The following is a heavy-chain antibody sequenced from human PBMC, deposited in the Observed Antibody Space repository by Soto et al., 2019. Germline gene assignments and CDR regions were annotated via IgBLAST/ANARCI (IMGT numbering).Heavy chain of an antibody. CDR1: GFTFSNAW. V-gene: IGHV3-15*01. D-gene: IGHD2-2*01. Sequence: GGSLRLSCAASGFTFSNAWMSWVRQAPGKGLEWVGRIKSKTDGGTTDYAAPVKGRFTISRDDSKNTLYLQMNSLKTEDTAVYYCTTDRRIVVPAATGYWGQGTLVTVSS. CDR3: TTDRRIVVPAATGY. CDR2: IKSKTDGGTT. J-gene: IGHJ4*02.